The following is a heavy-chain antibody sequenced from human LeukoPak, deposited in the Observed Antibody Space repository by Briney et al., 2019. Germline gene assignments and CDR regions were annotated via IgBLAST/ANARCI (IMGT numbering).Heavy chain of an antibody. J-gene: IGHJ6*04. V-gene: IGHV3-23*01. CDR1: GFTFSSYA. CDR3: ATQGYCSSTSCYVSYYYGMDV. Sequence: GGSLRLSCAASGFTFSSYAMSWVRQAPGKGLEWVSAISGSGGSTYYADSVKGRFAISRDNSKNTLYLQMNSLRAEDTAVYYCATQGYCSSTSCYVSYYYGMDVWGKGPRSPSPQ. CDR2: ISGSGGST. D-gene: IGHD2-2*01.